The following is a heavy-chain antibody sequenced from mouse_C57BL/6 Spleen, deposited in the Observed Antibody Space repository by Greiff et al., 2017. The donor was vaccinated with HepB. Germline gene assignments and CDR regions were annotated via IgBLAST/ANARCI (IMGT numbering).Heavy chain of an antibody. CDR1: GFTFSSYG. CDR2: ISSGGSYT. D-gene: IGHD4-1*01. CDR3: ARQTGRYFDV. Sequence: EVQRVESGGDLVKPGGSLKLSCAASGFTFSSYGMSWVRQTPDKRLEWVATISSGGSYTYYPDSVKGRFTISRDNAKNTLYLQMSSLKSEDTAMYYCARQTGRYFDVWGTGTTVTVSS. V-gene: IGHV5-6*01. J-gene: IGHJ1*03.